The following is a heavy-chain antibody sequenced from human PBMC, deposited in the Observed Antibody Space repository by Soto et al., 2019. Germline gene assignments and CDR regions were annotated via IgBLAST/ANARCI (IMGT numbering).Heavy chain of an antibody. V-gene: IGHV3-30*18. Sequence: QVQLVESGGGVVQPGRSLRLSCAASGFTFSSYGMHWVRQAPGKGLEWVAVISYDGSNKYYADSVKGRFTISRDNSKNTLYLQMNSLGAEDTAVYYCAKAWDIVVVVAENYGMDVWGQGTTVTVSS. D-gene: IGHD2-15*01. J-gene: IGHJ6*02. CDR1: GFTFSSYG. CDR2: ISYDGSNK. CDR3: AKAWDIVVVVAENYGMDV.